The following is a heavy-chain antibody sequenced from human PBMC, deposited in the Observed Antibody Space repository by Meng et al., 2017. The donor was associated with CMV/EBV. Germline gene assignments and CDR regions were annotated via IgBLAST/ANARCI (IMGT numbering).Heavy chain of an antibody. V-gene: IGHV4-59*01. D-gene: IGHD3-3*01. Sequence: SETLSLTCTVSGGSISSYYRSWIRPPPGKGLEWIGYIYYSGSTNYNPSLKSRVTISVDTSKNQFSLKLSSVTAADTAVYYCARDRDDFWSGRYFDYWGQGTLVTVSS. J-gene: IGHJ4*02. CDR3: ARDRDDFWSGRYFDY. CDR2: IYYSGST. CDR1: GGSISSYY.